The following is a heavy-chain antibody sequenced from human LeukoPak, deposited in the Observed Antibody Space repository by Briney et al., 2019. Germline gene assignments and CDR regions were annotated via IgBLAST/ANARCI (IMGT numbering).Heavy chain of an antibody. D-gene: IGHD3-10*01. CDR2: ISSSSSYI. V-gene: IGHV3-21*04. J-gene: IGHJ4*02. CDR1: GFTFSSYS. Sequence: GGSLRLSCAASGFTFSSYSMNWVRQAPGKGLEWVSSISSSSSYIYYADSVKGRFAISRDNAKNSLNLQMSSLRAEDTAVYYCARVDYYGSGSSDYWGQGTLVTVSS. CDR3: ARVDYYGSGSSDY.